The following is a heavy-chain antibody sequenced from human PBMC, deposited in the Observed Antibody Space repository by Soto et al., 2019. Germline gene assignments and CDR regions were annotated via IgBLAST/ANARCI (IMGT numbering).Heavy chain of an antibody. CDR1: GGSISSGRYY. D-gene: IGHD2-15*01. J-gene: IGHJ5*02. Sequence: QLQLQESGPGLVKPSETLSLTCTVSGGSISSGRYYWGWIRQPPGKGLEWIGTIYYSGSTYSNPSLKSRVTIFVDTSKNQFSLGLSSVTAADTAVYYCARHSDCSGGSCYSEYFAVGNWFDPWGQGTLVTVSS. CDR3: ARHSDCSGGSCYSEYFAVGNWFDP. CDR2: IYYSGST. V-gene: IGHV4-39*01.